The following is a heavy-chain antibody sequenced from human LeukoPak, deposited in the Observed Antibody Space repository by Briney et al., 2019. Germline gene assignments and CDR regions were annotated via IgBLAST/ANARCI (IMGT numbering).Heavy chain of an antibody. J-gene: IGHJ4*02. V-gene: IGHV4-39*07. CDR1: GGSVTSSNYY. Sequence: SETLSLTCTVSGGSVTSSNYYWGWLRQPPGTGLEWIGSIYYSGSTYYNPSLKSRLTISVDTSKNQISLKLRSLTAADTAVYYCARDRLLWFGELDYWGQGTLVIVSS. CDR3: ARDRLLWFGELDY. D-gene: IGHD3-10*01. CDR2: IYYSGST.